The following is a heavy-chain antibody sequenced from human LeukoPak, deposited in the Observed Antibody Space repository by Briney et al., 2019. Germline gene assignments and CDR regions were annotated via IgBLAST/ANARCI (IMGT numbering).Heavy chain of an antibody. V-gene: IGHV4-61*02. CDR2: IHTSGST. Sequence: PSETLSLTCTVSGGSISSGSYYWSWIRQPAGKGLEWIGRIHTSGSTNYNPSLKSRVTISVDTSKNQFSLKLSSVTAADTAVYYCAAYYYYYHYMDVWGKGTTVTVSS. J-gene: IGHJ6*03. CDR1: GGSISSGSYY. CDR3: AAYYYYYHYMDV.